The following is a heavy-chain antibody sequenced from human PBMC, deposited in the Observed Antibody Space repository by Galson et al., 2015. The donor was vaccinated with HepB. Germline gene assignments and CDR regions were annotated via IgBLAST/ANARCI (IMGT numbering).Heavy chain of an antibody. J-gene: IGHJ4*02. CDR1: GFTFSDHY. Sequence: SLRLSCAVSGFTFSDHYMDWVRQAPGKGLEWVARIRNKGKNYITEYAVSGRGSFTISRADYTNLMYLQMNSLKNEATDVYYCARWACGMSHSWGQRTLVAVSS. CDR2: IRNKGKNYIT. CDR3: ARWACGMSHS. V-gene: IGHV3-72*01. D-gene: IGHD2-15*01.